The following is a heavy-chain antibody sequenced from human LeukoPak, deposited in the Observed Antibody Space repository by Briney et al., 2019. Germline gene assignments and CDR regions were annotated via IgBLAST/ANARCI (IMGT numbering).Heavy chain of an antibody. CDR1: GGSISSYY. Sequence: ASETLSLTCTVSGGSISSYYWSWIRQPPGKGLEWIGYIYYSGSTNYNPSLKSRVTISVDTSKNQFSLKLSSVTAADTAVYYCARVKVTSGWYVWGSWGQGTLVTVSS. D-gene: IGHD6-19*01. CDR3: ARVKVTSGWYVWGS. J-gene: IGHJ4*02. CDR2: IYYSGST. V-gene: IGHV4-59*01.